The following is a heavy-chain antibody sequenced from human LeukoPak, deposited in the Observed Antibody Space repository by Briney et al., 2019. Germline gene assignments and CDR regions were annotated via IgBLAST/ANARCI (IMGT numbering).Heavy chain of an antibody. D-gene: IGHD2-15*01. Sequence: HRASVKVSCKVSGYTLTELSMHWVRQAPGKGLEWMGGFDPEDGETIYAQKFQGRVTMTEDTSTDTAYMELSSLRSEDTAVYYCATSVCSGGSCYSSGAFDIWGQGIMVTVSS. CDR2: FDPEDGET. V-gene: IGHV1-24*01. J-gene: IGHJ3*02. CDR1: GYTLTELS. CDR3: ATSVCSGGSCYSSGAFDI.